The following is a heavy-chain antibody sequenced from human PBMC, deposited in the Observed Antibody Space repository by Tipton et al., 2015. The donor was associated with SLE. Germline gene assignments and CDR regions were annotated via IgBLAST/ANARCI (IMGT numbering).Heavy chain of an antibody. D-gene: IGHD3-22*01. CDR1: GYSFTSYW. V-gene: IGHV5-51*01. CDR2: IYPADSDT. J-gene: IGHJ3*02. Sequence: VQLVQSGAEVKKPGESLKISCKGSGYSFTSYWIGWVRQMPGKGLEWMGSIYPADSDTKYSPSFQGQVTISADKSISTAYLQWNSLKASDTAMYYCARDDETGDRAFDIWGQGTMVVVSS. CDR3: ARDDETGDRAFDI.